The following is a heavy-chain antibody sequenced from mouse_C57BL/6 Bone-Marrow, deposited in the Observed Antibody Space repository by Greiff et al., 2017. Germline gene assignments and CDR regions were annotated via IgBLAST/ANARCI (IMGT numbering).Heavy chain of an antibody. Sequence: QVQLKQSGAELARPGASVKMSCKASGYTFTSYTMHWVKQRPGQGLEWIGYINPSSGYTKYNQKFKDKATLTADKSSSTAYMQLSSLTSEDSAVYYCLALGWLLRRYLDYWGQGTTLTVSS. CDR1: GYTFTSYT. J-gene: IGHJ2*01. CDR2: INPSSGYT. D-gene: IGHD2-3*01. CDR3: LALGWLLRRYLDY. V-gene: IGHV1-4*01.